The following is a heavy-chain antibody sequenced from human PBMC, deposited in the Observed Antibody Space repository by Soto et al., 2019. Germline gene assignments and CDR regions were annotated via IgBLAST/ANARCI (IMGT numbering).Heavy chain of an antibody. J-gene: IGHJ2*01. CDR2: IYYSGST. V-gene: IGHV4-59*01. Sequence: QVQLQESGPGLVKPSETLSLTCTVSGGSISSYYWSWIRQPPGKGLEWIGYIYYSGSTNYNPSLKSRVTISVDTSKNQFSLKLSSVTAADTAVYYCTRLVHWYFDLWGRGTLVTVSS. CDR3: TRLVHWYFDL. CDR1: GGSISSYY.